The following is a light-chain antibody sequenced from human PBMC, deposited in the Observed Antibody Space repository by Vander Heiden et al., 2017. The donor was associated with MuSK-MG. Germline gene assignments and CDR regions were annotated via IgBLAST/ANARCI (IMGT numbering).Light chain of an antibody. CDR2: GAS. Sequence: IVLTQSPGTLPLSPGERATLSCRASQSVSSSYLAWYQQKPGQAPRLLIYGASSRATGIPDRFSGSGSGTDFTLTISRLEPEDFAVYYCQQYGSSHRDQMYTFGQGTKLEIK. J-gene: IGKJ2*01. CDR3: QQYGSSHRDQMYT. CDR1: QSVSSSY. V-gene: IGKV3-20*01.